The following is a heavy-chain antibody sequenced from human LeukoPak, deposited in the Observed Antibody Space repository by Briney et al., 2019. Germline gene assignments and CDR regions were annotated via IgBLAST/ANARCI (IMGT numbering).Heavy chain of an antibody. J-gene: IGHJ4*02. Sequence: GASVKVSCKASGYTFTGYYMHWVRQAPGQGLEWMGWINPNSGGTNYAQKFQGRVTMTRDTSISTAYMELSRLRSDDTAVYYCARDLWWELRGDFDYWGQGTLVTVSS. CDR3: ARDLWWELRGDFDY. D-gene: IGHD1-26*01. CDR2: INPNSGGT. V-gene: IGHV1-2*02. CDR1: GYTFTGYY.